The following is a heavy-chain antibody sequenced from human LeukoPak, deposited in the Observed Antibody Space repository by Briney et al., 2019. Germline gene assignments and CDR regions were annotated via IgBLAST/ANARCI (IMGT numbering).Heavy chain of an antibody. J-gene: IGHJ5*02. CDR3: ARRRAGLRRDLWFDP. CDR1: GGSISSYY. D-gene: IGHD2-15*01. V-gene: IGHV4-34*01. CDR2: INHSGST. Sequence: SETLPPTCTVSGGSISSYYWSWIRQPPGKGLEWIGEINHSGSTNYNPSLKSRVTISLDTSKNQVSLKVTSVTAADTAVYYCARRRAGLRRDLWFDPWGQGVLVTVSS.